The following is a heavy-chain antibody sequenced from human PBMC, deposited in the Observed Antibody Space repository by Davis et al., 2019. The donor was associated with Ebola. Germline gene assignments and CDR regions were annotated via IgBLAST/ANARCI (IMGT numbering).Heavy chain of an antibody. D-gene: IGHD2-2*01. J-gene: IGHJ6*02. V-gene: IGHV5-51*01. CDR1: GYSFTSYW. CDR3: ARHYCSSTSCYSWYYYGMDV. CDR2: IYPGDSDT. Sequence: PGGSLRLSCKGSGYSFTSYWISWVRQMPGKGLEWMGIIYPGDSDTRYSPSFQGQVTISADKSISTAYLQWSSLKASDTAMYYCARHYCSSTSCYSWYYYGMDVWGQGTTVTVSS.